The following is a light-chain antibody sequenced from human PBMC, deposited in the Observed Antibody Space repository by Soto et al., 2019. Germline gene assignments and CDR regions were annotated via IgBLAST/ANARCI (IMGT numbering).Light chain of an antibody. CDR1: QTSNW. V-gene: IGKV1-5*03. J-gene: IGKJ1*01. CDR3: QQYDSYPRT. CDR2: KAS. Sequence: DIKMTQSPSTLSASVGDRVTITCRASQTSNWLAWYQQKPGKAPKLLIYKASGLENGVPSRFSGSGSGTEFTLTISSLQPDDFATYYCQQYDSYPRTFGQGTKVEIK.